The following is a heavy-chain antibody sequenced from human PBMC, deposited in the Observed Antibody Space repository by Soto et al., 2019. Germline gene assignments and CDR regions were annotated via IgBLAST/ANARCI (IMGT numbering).Heavy chain of an antibody. CDR3: VRPRGSGRYYYGVDV. V-gene: IGHV5-51*01. CDR1: GYSFTSYW. J-gene: IGHJ6*02. CDR2: IYPGDSET. Sequence: PGESLKISCKGSGYSFTSYWIGWVRQMPGKGLEWMGIIYPGDSETRYSPSFQGQVTISADKSISTAYLQWSSLKASDTAMYYCVRPRGSGRYYYGVDVWGQGTTVTVSS. D-gene: IGHD3-10*01.